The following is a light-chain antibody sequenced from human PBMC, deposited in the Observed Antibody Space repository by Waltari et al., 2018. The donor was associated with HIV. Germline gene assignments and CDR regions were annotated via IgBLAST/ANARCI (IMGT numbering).Light chain of an antibody. CDR3: ATWDDSLNAWV. CDR2: SSG. J-gene: IGLJ3*02. V-gene: IGLV1-44*01. CDR1: SSNIGSNT. Sequence: QSVLNQSPSASGTPGQRVIISCSGSSSNIGSNTVTWYQQFPGTAPKLLIYSSGQRASGVPERFSGSKSATSASLAISGLRSEDEADYYCATWDDSLNAWVFGGGTKLTVL.